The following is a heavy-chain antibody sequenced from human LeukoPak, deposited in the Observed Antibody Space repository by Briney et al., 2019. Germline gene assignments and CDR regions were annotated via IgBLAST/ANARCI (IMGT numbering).Heavy chain of an antibody. CDR3: ARHKSVVDWFDP. CDR2: IYYSGRT. D-gene: IGHD4-23*01. J-gene: IGHJ5*02. V-gene: IGHV4-39*01. CDR1: GGSISNTGFH. Sequence: KPSETLSLTCTVSGGSISNTGFHWGWIRQPPGKGPEWIASIYYSGRTYYCPSLKSRLTISVDTSKNQFSLKLSSVTAADTAVYFCARHKSVVDWFDPWGQGTLVTVSS.